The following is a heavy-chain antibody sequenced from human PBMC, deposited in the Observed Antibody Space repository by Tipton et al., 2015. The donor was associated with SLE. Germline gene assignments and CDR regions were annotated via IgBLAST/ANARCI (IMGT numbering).Heavy chain of an antibody. CDR2: ISSSSSYI. D-gene: IGHD6-13*01. CDR3: ASNRGMAYFDY. J-gene: IGHJ4*02. CDR1: GFTVSSNY. Sequence: SLRLSCAASGFTVSSNYMSWVRQAPGKGLEWVSSISSSSSYIYYADSVKGRFTISRDNAKNSLYLQMNSLRAEDTAVYYCASNRGMAYFDYWGQGTLVTVSS. V-gene: IGHV3-21*01.